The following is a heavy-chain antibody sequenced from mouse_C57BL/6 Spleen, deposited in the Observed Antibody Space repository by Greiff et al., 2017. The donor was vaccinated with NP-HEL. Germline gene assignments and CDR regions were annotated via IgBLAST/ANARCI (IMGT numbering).Heavy chain of an antibody. CDR1: GFTFSSYA. D-gene: IGHD1-1*01. Sequence: EVKLVESGGGLVKPGGSLKLSCAASGFTFSSYAMSWVRQTPEKRLEWVATISDGGSYTYYPDNVKGRFTISRDNAKNNLYLQMNHLKSEDTAMYYCARDRLVAHYFDYWGQGTTLTVSS. CDR3: ARDRLVAHYFDY. CDR2: ISDGGSYT. V-gene: IGHV5-4*01. J-gene: IGHJ2*01.